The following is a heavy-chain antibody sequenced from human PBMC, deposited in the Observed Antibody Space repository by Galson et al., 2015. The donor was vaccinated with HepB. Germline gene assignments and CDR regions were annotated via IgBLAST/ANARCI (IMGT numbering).Heavy chain of an antibody. Sequence: SVKVSCKASGYTLTELSMHWVRQAPGKGLEWMGGFDPEDGETIYAQKFQGRVTMTEDTSTDTAYMELSSLRSEDTAVYYCAKDLTRATMIVVGSGGDYWGQGTLVTVSS. CDR2: FDPEDGET. D-gene: IGHD3-22*01. V-gene: IGHV1-24*01. CDR1: GYTLTELS. CDR3: AKDLTRATMIVVGSGGDY. J-gene: IGHJ4*02.